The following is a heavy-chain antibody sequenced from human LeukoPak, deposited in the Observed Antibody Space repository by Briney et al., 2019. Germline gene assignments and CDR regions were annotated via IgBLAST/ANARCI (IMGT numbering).Heavy chain of an antibody. CDR3: ARDQYCGGDCYSTYWYFDL. CDR1: GFTFNSYA. Sequence: GGSLRLSCAASGFTFNSYAMSWVRQAPGKGLEWVSAISGSGGSTYYADSVKGRFTISRDNSKNTLYLQMNSLRDEDTAVYYCARDQYCGGDCYSTYWYFDLWGRGTLVTVSS. V-gene: IGHV3-23*01. CDR2: ISGSGGST. D-gene: IGHD2-21*02. J-gene: IGHJ2*01.